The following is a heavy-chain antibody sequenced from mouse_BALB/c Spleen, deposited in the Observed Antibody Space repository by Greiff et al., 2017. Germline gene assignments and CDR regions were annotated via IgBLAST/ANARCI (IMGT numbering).Heavy chain of an antibody. V-gene: IGHV5-6-3*01. Sequence: EVQLVESGGGLVQPGGSLKLSCAASGFTFSSYGMSWVRQTPDKRLELVATINSNGGSTYYPDSVKGRFTISRDNAKNTLYLQMSSLKSEDTAMYYCARDRQFITTASYFDYWGQGTTLTVSS. CDR2: INSNGGST. J-gene: IGHJ2*01. CDR3: ARDRQFITTASYFDY. D-gene: IGHD1-2*01. CDR1: GFTFSSYG.